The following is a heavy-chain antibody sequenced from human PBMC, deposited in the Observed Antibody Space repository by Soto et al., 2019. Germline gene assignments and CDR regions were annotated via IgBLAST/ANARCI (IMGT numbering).Heavy chain of an antibody. CDR2: ISGSGGST. CDR3: AKVSDRAAAGRRSFDY. D-gene: IGHD6-13*01. V-gene: IGHV3-23*01. CDR1: GFTFSSYA. Sequence: PGGSLRLSCAASGFTFSSYAMSWVRQAPGKGLEWVSAISGSGGSTYYADSVKGRFTISRDNSKNTLYLQMNSLRAEDTAVYYCAKVSDRAAAGRRSFDYWGQGTXVTVSS. J-gene: IGHJ4*02.